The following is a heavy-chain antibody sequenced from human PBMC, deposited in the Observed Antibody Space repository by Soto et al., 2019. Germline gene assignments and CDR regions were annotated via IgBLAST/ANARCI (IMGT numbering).Heavy chain of an antibody. J-gene: IGHJ5*02. CDR1: GGSISSYY. CDR2: IYYSGST. Sequence: SETLSLTCTVSGGSISSYYWSWIRQPPGKGLEWIGYIYYSGSTNYNPSLKSRVTISVDTSKSQLSLKLSSVTAADTAVYYCARDGVAVAGSFDPWGQGTLVTVSS. D-gene: IGHD6-19*01. CDR3: ARDGVAVAGSFDP. V-gene: IGHV4-59*01.